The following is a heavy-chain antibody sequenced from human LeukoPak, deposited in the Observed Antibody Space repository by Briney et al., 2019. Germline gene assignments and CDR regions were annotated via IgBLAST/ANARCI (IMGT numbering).Heavy chain of an antibody. J-gene: IGHJ3*02. CDR2: INPNSGGT. CDR3: AVGVRGSGSYQIWGHAFDI. CDR1: GYTFTGYY. Sequence: VASVKVSCKASGYTFTGYYMHWVRQAPGQGLEWMGWINPNSGGTNYAQKFQGRVTMTRDTSISTAYMELSSLRSEDTAVYYCAVGVRGSGSYQIWGHAFDIWGQGTMVTVSS. D-gene: IGHD3-10*01. V-gene: IGHV1-2*02.